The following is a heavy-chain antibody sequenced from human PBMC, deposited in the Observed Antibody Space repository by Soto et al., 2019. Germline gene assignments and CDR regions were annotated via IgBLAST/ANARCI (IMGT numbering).Heavy chain of an antibody. CDR2: ISGSGGST. D-gene: IGHD6-19*01. CDR1: GFTFSSYA. Sequence: PGGSLRLSCAASGFTFSSYAMSWVRQAPGKGLEWVSAISGSGGSTYYADSVKGRFTISRDNSKNTLYLQMNSLRAEDTAVYYCAKDSDSSGWYIISRPDYWGQGTLVTVSS. CDR3: AKDSDSSGWYIISRPDY. V-gene: IGHV3-23*01. J-gene: IGHJ4*02.